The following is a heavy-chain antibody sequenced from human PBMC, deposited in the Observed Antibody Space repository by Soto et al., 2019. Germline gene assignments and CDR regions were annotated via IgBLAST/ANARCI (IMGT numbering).Heavy chain of an antibody. CDR3: ARDWLARLRWPFDY. Sequence: PGGSLRLSCAASGFTFSSYWMSWVRQAPGKGLEWVANIKQDGSEKYYVDSVKGRFTISRDNAKNSLYLQMNSLRAEDTAVYYCARDWLARLRWPFDYWGQGTLVTVSS. CDR2: IKQDGSEK. D-gene: IGHD4-17*01. J-gene: IGHJ4*02. CDR1: GFTFSSYW. V-gene: IGHV3-7*05.